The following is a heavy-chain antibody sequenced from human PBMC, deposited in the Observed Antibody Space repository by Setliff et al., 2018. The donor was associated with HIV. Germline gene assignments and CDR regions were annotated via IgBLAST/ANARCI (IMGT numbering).Heavy chain of an antibody. V-gene: IGHV1-18*01. J-gene: IGHJ3*02. CDR3: ARVSSFNKIIREAFDI. D-gene: IGHD3-10*01. Sequence: VASGKVSCKASGYTFTNFGVGWVRQAPGQGLEWMGWVSPYNGHTKYAQRFQGRVTMSTDTSTSTIYMELTSLRSDDTAVYYCARVSSFNKIIREAFDIWGQGTLVTVSS. CDR1: GYTFTNFG. CDR2: VSPYNGHT.